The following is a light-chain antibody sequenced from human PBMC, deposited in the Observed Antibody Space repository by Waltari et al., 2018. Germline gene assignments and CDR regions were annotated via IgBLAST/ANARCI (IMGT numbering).Light chain of an antibody. CDR3: CSFAGRGFSVI. J-gene: IGLJ2*01. Sequence: HSALTQPASVSGSPGQSITIPCPGTSSYVGKYHLFSWYQQHPGEVPKLMIYEVTKRPSGVSDRFSGSKSGNTASLTISGLQAEDEADYFCCSFAGRGFSVIFGGGTKLTVL. CDR1: SSYVGKYHL. V-gene: IGLV2-23*02. CDR2: EVT.